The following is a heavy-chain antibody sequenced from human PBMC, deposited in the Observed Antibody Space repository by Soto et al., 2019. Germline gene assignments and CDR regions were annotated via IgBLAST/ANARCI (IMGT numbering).Heavy chain of an antibody. V-gene: IGHV3-9*01. CDR1: GFIFEDFA. CDR3: AKDVGSYYYDTSAYLYDY. J-gene: IGHJ4*02. Sequence: EVQLVESGGGLVQPGGSVRLSWVGSGFIFEDFAMNWVRQVPGKGLEWVSGISWNSATLAYADSVKGRFIVSRDNAKNILYLHMNSLRAEDAALYYCAKDVGSYYYDTSAYLYDYWGQGPLVTVSS. D-gene: IGHD3-22*01. CDR2: ISWNSATL.